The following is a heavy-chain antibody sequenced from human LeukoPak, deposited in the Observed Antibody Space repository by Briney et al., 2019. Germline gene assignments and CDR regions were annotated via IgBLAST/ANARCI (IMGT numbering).Heavy chain of an antibody. Sequence: GGSLRLSCAASGFTFSSYSMNWVRQAPGKGLEWVSYISSSSSTIYYADSVKGRFTISRDNAKNSLYLQMNSLRAEDTAVYYCARAWELLLDAFDIWGQGTMVTVSS. J-gene: IGHJ3*02. D-gene: IGHD1-26*01. CDR2: ISSSSSTI. V-gene: IGHV3-48*04. CDR1: GFTFSSYS. CDR3: ARAWELLLDAFDI.